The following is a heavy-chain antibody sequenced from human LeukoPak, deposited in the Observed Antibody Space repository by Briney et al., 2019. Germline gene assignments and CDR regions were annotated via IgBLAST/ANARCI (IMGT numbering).Heavy chain of an antibody. CDR1: GFTISSYH. CDR2: ISDTSNII. CDR3: ARDLEHSGNFYRPSYDY. D-gene: IGHD3-10*01. J-gene: IGHJ4*02. V-gene: IGHV3-48*01. Sequence: GGSLRLSCAASGFTISSYHMNWVRQAPGKGLEWVSYISDTSNIINYADSVKGRFTISRDNAKNSLYLQMNSLRAEDTAVYYCARDLEHSGNFYRPSYDYWGQGILVTVSS.